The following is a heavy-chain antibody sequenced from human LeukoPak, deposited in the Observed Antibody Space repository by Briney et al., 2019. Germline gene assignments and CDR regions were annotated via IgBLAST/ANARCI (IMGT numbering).Heavy chain of an antibody. Sequence: PGGSLRLSCAASGFTFSSYSMNWVRQAPGKGLEWVSSIRSSSSYIYYADSVKGRFTISRDNAKNSLYLQMNSLRAEDTAVYYCARDRGPSRIAVAGTEFDYWGQGTLVTVSS. V-gene: IGHV3-21*01. D-gene: IGHD6-19*01. CDR3: ARDRGPSRIAVAGTEFDY. CDR2: IRSSSSYI. CDR1: GFTFSSYS. J-gene: IGHJ4*02.